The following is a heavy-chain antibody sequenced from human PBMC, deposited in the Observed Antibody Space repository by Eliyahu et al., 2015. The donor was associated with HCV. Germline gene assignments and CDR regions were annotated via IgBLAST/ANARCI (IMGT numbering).Heavy chain of an antibody. V-gene: IGHV3-30*18. CDR3: AKVQVAVPTAAGIYYYYYMDV. J-gene: IGHJ6*03. CDR2: ISYDGSNK. CDR1: GFXFSXYG. D-gene: IGHD6-13*01. Sequence: QVQLVESGGGVVQPGRSLXLSCAASGFXFSXYGLXWVRQAPGKGLGWVAVISYDGSNKYYADSVKGRFTISRDNSKNTLYLQMNSLRAEDTAVYYCAKVQVAVPTAAGIYYYYYMDVWGKGTTVTVSS.